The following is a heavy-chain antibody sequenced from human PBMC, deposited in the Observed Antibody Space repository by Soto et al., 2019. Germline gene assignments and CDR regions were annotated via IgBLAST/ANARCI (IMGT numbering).Heavy chain of an antibody. Sequence: SVKVSCKASRGTFSSYAISWVRQAPGQGLEWMGGIIPIFGTANYAQKFQGRVTITADESTSTAYMELSSLRSEDTAVYYCARSGPIHYYDSSGPLQYFDYWGQGTLVTVS. V-gene: IGHV1-69*13. CDR1: RGTFSSYA. CDR2: IIPIFGTA. CDR3: ARSGPIHYYDSSGPLQYFDY. D-gene: IGHD3-22*01. J-gene: IGHJ4*02.